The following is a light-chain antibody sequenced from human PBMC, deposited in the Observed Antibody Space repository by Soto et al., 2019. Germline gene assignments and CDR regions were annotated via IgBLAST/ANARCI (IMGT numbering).Light chain of an antibody. V-gene: IGLV2-23*01. CDR2: EGS. J-gene: IGLJ3*02. CDR1: DTDIGRYNL. CDR3: CSYAVSGTVV. Sequence: QSVLTQPASVSASRGQSIIISCTGTDTDIGRYNLVSWYQQHPGKAPKLIIYEGSQRPSGVSNRFSGSKSGSTASLTISGLQDEDEADYYCCSYAVSGTVVFGGGTKVTVL.